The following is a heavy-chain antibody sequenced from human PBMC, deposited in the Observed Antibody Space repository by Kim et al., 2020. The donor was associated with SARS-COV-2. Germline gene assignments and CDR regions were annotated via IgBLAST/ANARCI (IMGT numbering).Heavy chain of an antibody. V-gene: IGHV3-33*01. Sequence: GGSLRLSCAASGFTFSSYGMHWVRQAPGKGLEWVAVIWYDGSNKYYADSVKGRFTISRDNSKNTLYLQMNSLRAEDTAVYYCARETGGSYYDYFDYWGQGTLVTVSS. CDR1: GFTFSSYG. D-gene: IGHD1-26*01. J-gene: IGHJ4*02. CDR2: IWYDGSNK. CDR3: ARETGGSYYDYFDY.